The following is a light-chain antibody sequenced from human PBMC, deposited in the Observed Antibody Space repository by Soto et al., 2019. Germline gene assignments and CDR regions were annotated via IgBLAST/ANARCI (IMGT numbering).Light chain of an antibody. V-gene: IGLV2-11*01. CDR1: SSDVGGYNY. CDR3: CSYAGSYTYYV. CDR2: DVS. J-gene: IGLJ1*01. Sequence: SVVAQPRPVSRSPGQSITLSCPGNSSDVGGYNYVSWYQQHPGKAPKLMIYDVSKRPSGVPDRFSGSKSGNTASLTISGLQAEDEADYYCCSYAGSYTYYVFGTGTKVTVL.